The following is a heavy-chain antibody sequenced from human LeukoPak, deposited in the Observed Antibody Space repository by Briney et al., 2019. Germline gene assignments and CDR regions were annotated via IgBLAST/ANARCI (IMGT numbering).Heavy chain of an antibody. CDR3: ARVRNDDYGGNRCFDY. Sequence: PSQTLSLTCTVSGGSISSGDYYWSWFRQPPGKGLEWIGYIYYSGSTYYNPSLKSRVTISVDTSKNQFSLKLSSVTAADTAVYYCARVRNDDYGGNRCFDYWGQGTLVTVSS. D-gene: IGHD4-23*01. CDR2: IYYSGST. V-gene: IGHV4-30-4*08. CDR1: GGSISSGDYY. J-gene: IGHJ4*02.